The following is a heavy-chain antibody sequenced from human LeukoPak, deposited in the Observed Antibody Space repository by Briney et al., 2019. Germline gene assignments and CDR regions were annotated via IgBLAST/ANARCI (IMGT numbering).Heavy chain of an antibody. CDR3: ARDQDGVGATIDY. D-gene: IGHD1-26*01. J-gene: IGHJ4*02. CDR1: GFTFSSYA. Sequence: GGSLRLSCAASGFTFSSYAMHWVRQAPGKGLEWVAVISYDGSNKYYADSVKGRFTFSRDNAKNTLYLQMNSLRVEDTAVYYCARDQDGVGATIDYWGQGTLVTVSS. CDR2: ISYDGSNK. V-gene: IGHV3-30-3*01.